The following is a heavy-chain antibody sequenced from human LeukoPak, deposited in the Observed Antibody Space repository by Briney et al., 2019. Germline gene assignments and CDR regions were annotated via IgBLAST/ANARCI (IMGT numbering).Heavy chain of an antibody. V-gene: IGHV3-66*01. CDR2: IYIDGNK. CDR1: GFTISRYW. CDR3: ARVPPTYGSGWYMH. Sequence: GGSLRLSCAASGFTISRYWMHWVGQAPGKGLEWDSVIYIDGNKYYAYSVKGRFTISRDNSMNTLYLQMNTLRAEDTAVYYCARVPPTYGSGWYMHWGQGTLVTVSS. D-gene: IGHD2-15*01. J-gene: IGHJ4*02.